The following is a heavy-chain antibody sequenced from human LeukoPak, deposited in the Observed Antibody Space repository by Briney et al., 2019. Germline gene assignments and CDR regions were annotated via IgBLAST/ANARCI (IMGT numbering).Heavy chain of an antibody. J-gene: IGHJ6*03. V-gene: IGHV1-2*06. Sequence: GASVMVSCKASGYTFTDYYMHWVRQAPGQGLEWMGRINPNSGGTNYAQKFQGRVTMTRDTSISIAYMELSSLRSEDTAVYYCARGPGYGGIYYYYYMDVWGKGTTVTVSS. CDR3: ARGPGYGGIYYYYYMDV. CDR1: GYTFTDYY. CDR2: INPNSGGT. D-gene: IGHD4-23*01.